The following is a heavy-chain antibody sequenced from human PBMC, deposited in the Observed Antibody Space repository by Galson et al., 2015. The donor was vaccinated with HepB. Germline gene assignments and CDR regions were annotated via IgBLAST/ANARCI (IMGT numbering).Heavy chain of an antibody. CDR2: ISGSGGST. CDR1: GFTFSSYA. V-gene: IGHV3-23*01. Sequence: SLRLSCAASGFTFSSYAMSWVRQAPGKGLEWVSAISGSGGSTYYADSVKGRFTISRDNSKNTLFLQMNSLRAEDTAVYYCVKDQPTYYYDSSGGDAFEIWGQGTMVTVSS. J-gene: IGHJ3*02. D-gene: IGHD3-22*01. CDR3: VKDQPTYYYDSSGGDAFEI.